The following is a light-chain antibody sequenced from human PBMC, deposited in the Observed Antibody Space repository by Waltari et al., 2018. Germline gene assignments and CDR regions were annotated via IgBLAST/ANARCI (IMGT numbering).Light chain of an antibody. J-gene: IGKJ1*01. V-gene: IGKV1-39*01. CDR1: QTMSTY. Sequence: DIQMTQSPSSLSASVRDRVTISCRASQTMSTYLNWYQQKTGKAPELLSYAVFSLQSGVPSRFSGSGAETEVTVNICSPQAEDCATDYGKRSISGVSWTFGQGTKVE. CDR3: KRSISGVSWT. CDR2: AVF.